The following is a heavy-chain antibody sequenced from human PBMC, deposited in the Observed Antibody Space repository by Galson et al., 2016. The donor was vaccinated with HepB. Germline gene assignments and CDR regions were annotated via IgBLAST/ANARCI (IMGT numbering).Heavy chain of an antibody. V-gene: IGHV3-33*06. CDR2: IWYDGSNK. CDR3: AKDRRYYDSSGYFWEGYYYDGMDV. CDR1: GFTFSSHG. D-gene: IGHD3-22*01. Sequence: SLRLSCAASGFTFSSHGTHWVRQAPGKGLEWVAAIWYDGSNKYYADSVKGRFTISRDNSKNTLYLQMNSLRPEDTAVYYCAKDRRYYDSSGYFWEGYYYDGMDVWGQGTTVTVSS. J-gene: IGHJ6*02.